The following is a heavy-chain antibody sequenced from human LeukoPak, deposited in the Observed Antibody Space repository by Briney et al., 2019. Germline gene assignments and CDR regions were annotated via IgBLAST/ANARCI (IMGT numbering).Heavy chain of an antibody. J-gene: IGHJ4*02. CDR2: IIPIFGTA. CDR1: GGTFSSYA. CDR3: AAGYCSSTSCYVRCDY. Sequence: GSSVKVSCKASGGTFSSYATSWVRHAPGQGLEWMGGIIPIFGTANYAQKFKGRVTITADESTSTAYMELSSLRSEDTAVYYCAAGYCSSTSCYVRCDYWGRGTLVTVSS. V-gene: IGHV1-69*01. D-gene: IGHD2-2*01.